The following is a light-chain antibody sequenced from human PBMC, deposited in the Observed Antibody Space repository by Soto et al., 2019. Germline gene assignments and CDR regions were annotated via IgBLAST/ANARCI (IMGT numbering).Light chain of an antibody. CDR2: DVS. Sequence: QSALTQPASVSGSPGQSITISCTGTSSDLGAYDYVSWYQQHPGKAPKLMVYDVSNRPSGVSNRFSGSKSGNTASLTISGLQDEDEADYYCISYTSSSTVIFGGGTKLTVL. J-gene: IGLJ2*01. CDR3: ISYTSSSTVI. CDR1: SSDLGAYDY. V-gene: IGLV2-14*01.